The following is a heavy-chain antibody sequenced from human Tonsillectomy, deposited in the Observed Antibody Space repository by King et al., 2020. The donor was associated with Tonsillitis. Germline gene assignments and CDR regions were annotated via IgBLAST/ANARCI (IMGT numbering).Heavy chain of an antibody. D-gene: IGHD2-2*01. V-gene: IGHV3-11*01. CDR2: ISSIGSTI. CDR3: AREGTIVVVPAAGPNWFDP. J-gene: IGHJ5*02. CDR1: GFTFNDYS. Sequence: VQLVESGGGLVKPGGSLRLSCAASGFTFNDYSMSWIRQAPGKGLEWVSYISSIGSTIYYADSVKGRFSISRDKAKNSLYLQMNSLRAEDTAVYYCAREGTIVVVPAAGPNWFDPWGQGTLVTVSS.